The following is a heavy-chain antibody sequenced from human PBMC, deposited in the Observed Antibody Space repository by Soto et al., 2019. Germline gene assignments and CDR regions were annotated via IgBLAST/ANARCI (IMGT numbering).Heavy chain of an antibody. CDR3: ARDLFRILGLRSYFDY. CDR2: IWYDGSNK. V-gene: IGHV3-33*01. J-gene: IGHJ4*02. D-gene: IGHD2-8*02. Sequence: QVQLVESGGGVVQPGRSLRLSCAASGFTFSSYGMHWVRQAPGKGLEWVAVIWYDGSNKYYEDSVKGRFTISRDNSKNTLYLQMNSLRAEDTAVYYCARDLFRILGLRSYFDYWCQETLVTVSS. CDR1: GFTFSSYG.